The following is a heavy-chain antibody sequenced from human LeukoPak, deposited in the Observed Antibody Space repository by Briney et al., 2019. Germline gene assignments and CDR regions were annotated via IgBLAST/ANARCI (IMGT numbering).Heavy chain of an antibody. V-gene: IGHV3-23*01. Sequence: GGSLRLSRAASEFTFISYAMTWVRQAPGKGLEWVSTISGSGGVTYYADFVKGRFTISRDNSKNTLYLQMNSLRAEDTAIYYSAKDGSSSWYKFPNFFDYWGQGTLVTVSS. CDR1: EFTFISYA. J-gene: IGHJ4*02. D-gene: IGHD6-13*01. CDR2: ISGSGGVT. CDR3: AKDGSSSWYKFPNFFDY.